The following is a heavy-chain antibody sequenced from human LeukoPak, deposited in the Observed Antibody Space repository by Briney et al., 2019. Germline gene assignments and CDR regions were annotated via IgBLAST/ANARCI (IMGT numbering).Heavy chain of an antibody. CDR1: GGSISSSSYY. CDR2: IYYSGST. Sequence: PSETLSLTCSVSGGSISSSSYYWGWIRQPPGKGLEWIASIYYSGSTYYNPSLKSRVTISVDTSKNQFSLKLSSVTAADTAVYYCARDRTAIDGSGSYFIFDYWGQGTLVTVSS. V-gene: IGHV4-39*07. J-gene: IGHJ4*02. D-gene: IGHD3-10*01. CDR3: ARDRTAIDGSGSYFIFDY.